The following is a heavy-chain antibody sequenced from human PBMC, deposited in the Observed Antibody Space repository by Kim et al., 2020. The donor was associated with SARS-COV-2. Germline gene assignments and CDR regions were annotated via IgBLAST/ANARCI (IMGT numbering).Heavy chain of an antibody. J-gene: IGHJ4*02. V-gene: IGHV1-18*01. D-gene: IGHD5-12*01. Sequence: ASVKVSCKASGYTFTFYGISWVRLAPGQGLEWMGWISAYNGNTNYAQKLQGRVTMTTDTSTSTAYMELRSLRSDDTAVYFCARGTGYSGYDYSDYWGQGTLVTVSS. CDR2: ISAYNGNT. CDR3: ARGTGYSGYDYSDY. CDR1: GYTFTFYG.